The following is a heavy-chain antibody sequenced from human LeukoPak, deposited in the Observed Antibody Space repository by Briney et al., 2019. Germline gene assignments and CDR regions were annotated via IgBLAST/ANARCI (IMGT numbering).Heavy chain of an antibody. J-gene: IGHJ6*03. CDR2: IYYSGST. CDR1: GGTISSYY. Sequence: PSETLSLTCTVSGGTISSYYGSWIRQPPGKGLEWIGYIYYSGSTNYNPSLKSRVTISVDTSKNQFSLKLSSVTAADTAVYYCARDVRGYSYGSEYYYYMDVWGKGTTVTVSS. CDR3: ARDVRGYSYGSEYYYYMDV. D-gene: IGHD5-18*01. V-gene: IGHV4-59*01.